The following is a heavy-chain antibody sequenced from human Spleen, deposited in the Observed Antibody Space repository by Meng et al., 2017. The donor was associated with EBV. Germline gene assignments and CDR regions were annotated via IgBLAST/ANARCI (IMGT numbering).Heavy chain of an antibody. J-gene: IGHJ4*02. D-gene: IGHD4-17*01. CDR1: GFSFNIYG. Sequence: QVQLVESGGGVVQPGRSLRLSCVASGFSFNIYGIHWVRQAPGKGLEWVALISYDGNNKYYADSVQGRFTISRDNSKNTLYLQMNSLRVEDTAVYYCAKGAGDYEGYFDYWGQGTLVTVSS. V-gene: IGHV3-30*18. CDR2: ISYDGNNK. CDR3: AKGAGDYEGYFDY.